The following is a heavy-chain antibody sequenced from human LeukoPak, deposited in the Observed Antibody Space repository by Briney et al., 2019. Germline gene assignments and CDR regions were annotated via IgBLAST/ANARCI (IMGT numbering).Heavy chain of an antibody. D-gene: IGHD1-1*01. V-gene: IGHV4-4*07. CDR1: GDSINNYF. CDR3: ARDANARAWDY. J-gene: IGHJ4*02. Sequence: PSETLSLTCTVSGDSINNYFWTWIRQPAGKGREWIGRIYSSGTTNYNPSLKSRRIMSVDTSKNQFSLNLSSVTAADTAVYYCARDANARAWDYWGQGILVTVSS. CDR2: IYSSGTT.